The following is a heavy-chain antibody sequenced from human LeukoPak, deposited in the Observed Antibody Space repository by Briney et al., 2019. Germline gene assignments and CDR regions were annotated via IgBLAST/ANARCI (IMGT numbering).Heavy chain of an antibody. CDR3: ARDSALNYYDSSGYIAFDI. Sequence: PSETLSLTCTVPGGSISSYYWSWIRQPPGKGLEWIGYIYYSGSTNYNPSLKSRVTISVDTSKNQFSLKLSSVTAADTAVYYCARDSALNYYDSSGYIAFDIWGQGTMVTVSS. CDR1: GGSISSYY. CDR2: IYYSGST. V-gene: IGHV4-59*01. D-gene: IGHD3-22*01. J-gene: IGHJ3*02.